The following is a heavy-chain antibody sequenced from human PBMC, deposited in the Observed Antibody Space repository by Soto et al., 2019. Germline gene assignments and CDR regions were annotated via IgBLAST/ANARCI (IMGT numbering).Heavy chain of an antibody. J-gene: IGHJ4*02. CDR2: ISYDGNNK. D-gene: IGHD4-17*01. CDR1: GFTFSSYG. Sequence: QVQLVESGGGVVQPGRSLRLSCAASGFTFSSYGMHWVRQAPGKGLEWVAVISYDGNNKYYADSVKGRFTISRDNSKNTLYLQMNSLRAEDTAVYYCAKVVTVTTSPIDYWGQGTLVTVSS. CDR3: AKVVTVTTSPIDY. V-gene: IGHV3-30*18.